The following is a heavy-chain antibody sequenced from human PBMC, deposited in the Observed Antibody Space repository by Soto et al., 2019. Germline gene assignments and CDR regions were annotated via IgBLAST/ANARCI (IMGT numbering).Heavy chain of an antibody. J-gene: IGHJ4*02. CDR1: GDSISSYY. CDR2: TYITGDT. D-gene: IGHD6-19*01. CDR3: AREYTETVDGPTPFYFDY. V-gene: IGHV4-4*07. Sequence: LSLTCRVSGDSISSYYWSWIRQSAGKGLEWIGRTYITGDTNYNPSLKSRVTMSVDTSRHQLSLHLSSVTAADTAVYYCAREYTETVDGPTPFYFDYWGQGTPVTVSS.